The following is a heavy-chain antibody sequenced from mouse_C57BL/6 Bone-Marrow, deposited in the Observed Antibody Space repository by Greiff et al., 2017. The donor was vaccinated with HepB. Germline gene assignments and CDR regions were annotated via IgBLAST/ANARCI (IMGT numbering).Heavy chain of an antibody. D-gene: IGHD1-1*02. CDR3: ARDYAGY. Sequence: VQLQQSGPELVKPGASVKISCKASGYTFTDYYMNWVKQSHGKSLEWIGDINPNNGGTSYNQKFKGKATLTVDKSSSTAYMELRSLTSEDSAVYYCARDYAGYWGQGTTLTVSS. J-gene: IGHJ2*01. CDR1: GYTFTDYY. V-gene: IGHV1-26*01. CDR2: INPNNGGT.